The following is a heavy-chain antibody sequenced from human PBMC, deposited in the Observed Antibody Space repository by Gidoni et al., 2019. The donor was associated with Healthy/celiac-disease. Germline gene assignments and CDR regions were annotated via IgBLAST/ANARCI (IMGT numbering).Heavy chain of an antibody. J-gene: IGHJ4*02. Sequence: EVQLVVSGGGLVKPGRYLRLSCTASGFTFGDYAMGWFRQAPGKGLGWVGFIRSKAYGGTTEYAASVKGRFTISRDDSKSIAYLQMNSLKTEDTAVYYCTRVYYDSSGPSGDFDYWGQGTLVTVSS. CDR3: TRVYYDSSGPSGDFDY. CDR2: IRSKAYGGTT. V-gene: IGHV3-49*05. D-gene: IGHD3-22*01. CDR1: GFTFGDYA.